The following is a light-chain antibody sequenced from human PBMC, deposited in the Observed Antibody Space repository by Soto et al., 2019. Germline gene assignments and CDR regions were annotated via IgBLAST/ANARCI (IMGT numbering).Light chain of an antibody. CDR1: RRDVGGYNY. V-gene: IGLV2-14*03. J-gene: IGLJ2*01. CDR3: SSYTSSSTVV. CDR2: DVS. Sequence: QSVLTQPASVSGSPGQSITISCTGTRRDVGGYNYVSWYQHHPGKAPKLMIYDVSNRPSGVSNRFSGSKSGNTASLTISGLQAEDEADYYCSSYTSSSTVVFGGGTKLTVL.